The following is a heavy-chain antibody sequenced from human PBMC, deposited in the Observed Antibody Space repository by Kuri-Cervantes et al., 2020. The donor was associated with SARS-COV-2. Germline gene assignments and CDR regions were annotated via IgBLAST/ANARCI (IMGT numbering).Heavy chain of an antibody. CDR1: GFTFSSYE. CDR2: INPDGSYT. V-gene: IGHV3-48*03. CDR3: ARLRVTGTSQAYFDF. J-gene: IGHJ4*02. Sequence: SPNIPCAASGFTFSSYEMNWVRQAPGKGLVWVSRINPDGSYTNNADSVKGRFTLSRDSAKNSLFLQMDSLRAEDTAFYYCARLRVTGTSQAYFDFWGQGSLVTVSS. D-gene: IGHD1-20*01.